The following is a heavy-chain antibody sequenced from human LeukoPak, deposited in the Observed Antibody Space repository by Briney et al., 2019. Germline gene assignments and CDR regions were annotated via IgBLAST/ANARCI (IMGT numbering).Heavy chain of an antibody. CDR3: ARVPHMVRGDWSFDY. CDR1: GYTFTGYY. CDR2: INPNSGGT. Sequence: ASVKVSCKASGYTFTGYYMHWVRQAPGQGLEWMGWINPNSGGTSYAQKFQGRVTMTRDTSISTAYMELSRLRSDDTAVYYCARVPHMVRGDWSFDYWGQGTLVTVSS. V-gene: IGHV1-2*02. D-gene: IGHD3-10*01. J-gene: IGHJ4*02.